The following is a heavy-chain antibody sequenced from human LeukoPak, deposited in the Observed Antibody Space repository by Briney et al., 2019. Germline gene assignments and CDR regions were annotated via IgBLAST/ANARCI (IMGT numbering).Heavy chain of an antibody. Sequence: PGGSLRLSCAASGFTVSGTHMSWVRQAPGKGLEWVSANYTGGTTYYSDSVEGRFTISRDKSKNTLYLQMDSLRVEDTAVYYCARDQTTSGGGLDSWGQGTLVTVSS. J-gene: IGHJ4*02. V-gene: IGHV3-53*01. CDR1: GFTVSGTH. D-gene: IGHD1-1*01. CDR3: ARDQTTSGGGLDS. CDR2: NYTGGTT.